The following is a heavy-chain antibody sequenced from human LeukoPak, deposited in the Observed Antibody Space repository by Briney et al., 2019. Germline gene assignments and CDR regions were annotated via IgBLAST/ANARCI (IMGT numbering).Heavy chain of an antibody. CDR1: GGTFSSYA. V-gene: IGHV1-69*13. D-gene: IGHD6-13*01. J-gene: IGHJ4*02. CDR3: ARSRSIAAADY. Sequence: SVKVSCKASGGTFSSYAISWVRQAPEQGLEWMGGIIPIFGTANYAQKFQGRVTITADESTSTAYMELRSLRSDDTAVYYCARSRSIAAADYWGQGTLVTVSS. CDR2: IIPIFGTA.